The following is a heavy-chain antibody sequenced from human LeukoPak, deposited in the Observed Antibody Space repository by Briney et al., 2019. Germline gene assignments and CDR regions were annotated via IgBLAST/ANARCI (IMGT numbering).Heavy chain of an antibody. CDR1: GGSFSGYY. J-gene: IGHJ4*02. D-gene: IGHD3-16*01. Sequence: ASETLSLTCAVYGGSFSGYYWSWIRQSPGKGLEWIGETYHSGSTNYNSSLKSRVTISLDTSKNQFSLKLSSVTAADTAVYYCARRGRLRQNFDYWGQGTLVTVSS. CDR2: TYHSGST. CDR3: ARRGRLRQNFDY. V-gene: IGHV4-34*01.